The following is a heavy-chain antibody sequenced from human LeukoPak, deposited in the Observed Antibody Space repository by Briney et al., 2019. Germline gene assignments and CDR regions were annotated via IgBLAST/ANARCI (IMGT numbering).Heavy chain of an antibody. D-gene: IGHD6-6*01. J-gene: IGHJ3*02. CDR3: AREAGIAARGGNAFDI. CDR1: GYTFTGYY. V-gene: IGHV1-2*02. Sequence: ASVKVSCKASGYTFTGYYMHWVRQAPGQGLEWMGWINPNSGGTNYAQKFQGRGTMTRDTSISTAYIELSRLRSDDTAVYYCAREAGIAARGGNAFDIWGQGTMVTVSS. CDR2: INPNSGGT.